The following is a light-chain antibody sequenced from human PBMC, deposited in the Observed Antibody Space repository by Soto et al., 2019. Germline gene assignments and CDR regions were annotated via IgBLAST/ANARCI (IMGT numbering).Light chain of an antibody. CDR3: SSYTTSNTVV. Sequence: QSALTQPASVSGSPGQSITISCAGTGGDVGAYNYVSWYQQHPGKAPKLMIYEVFRRPSGISNRFSASKSGNTASLTISTLQAEDEADYYCSSYTTSNTVVFGGGTSSPS. V-gene: IGLV2-14*01. CDR2: EVF. CDR1: GGDVGAYNY. J-gene: IGLJ3*02.